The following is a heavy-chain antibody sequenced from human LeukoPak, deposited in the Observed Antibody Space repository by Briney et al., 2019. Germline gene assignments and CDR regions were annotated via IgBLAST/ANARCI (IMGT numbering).Heavy chain of an antibody. CDR3: ATSHHILAPHFDY. J-gene: IGHJ4*02. V-gene: IGHV4-61*02. Sequence: PSETLSLTCAVSGGSINSGGYSWSWIRQPAGKGLEWIGRIYTSGSTNYNPSLKSRVTMSVDTSKNQFSLKLSSVTAADTVVYYCATSHHILAPHFDYGGQGTLVTVSS. D-gene: IGHD3-3*01. CDR1: GGSINSGGYS. CDR2: IYTSGST.